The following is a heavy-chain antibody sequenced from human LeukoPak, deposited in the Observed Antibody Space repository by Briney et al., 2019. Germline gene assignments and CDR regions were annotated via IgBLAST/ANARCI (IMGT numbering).Heavy chain of an antibody. V-gene: IGHV4-59*08. D-gene: IGHD6-19*01. J-gene: IGHJ4*02. CDR3: ARHLPVAASSFDY. CDR1: GASISSYF. Sequence: PSETLSLTCTVSGASISSYFWSWLRQPPGKGLEWLGYIYYSRSPIYNPSLNSRVSISIDTSKNQFSLQLNSVTAADTALYYCARHLPVAASSFDYWGQGTLVTVSS. CDR2: IYYSRSP.